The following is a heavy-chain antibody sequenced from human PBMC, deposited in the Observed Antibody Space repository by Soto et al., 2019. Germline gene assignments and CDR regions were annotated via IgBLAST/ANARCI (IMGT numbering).Heavy chain of an antibody. J-gene: IGHJ4*02. D-gene: IGHD3-22*01. CDR2: IYYSGST. Sequence: SETLSLTCTVSGGSISSGGYYWSWIRQHPGKGLEWIGYIYYSGSTYYNPSLKSRVTISVDTSKNQFSPKLSSVTAADTAVYYCARVGDYYYDSSGYYLAPPIDYWGQGTLVTVSS. V-gene: IGHV4-31*03. CDR1: GGSISSGGYY. CDR3: ARVGDYYYDSSGYYLAPPIDY.